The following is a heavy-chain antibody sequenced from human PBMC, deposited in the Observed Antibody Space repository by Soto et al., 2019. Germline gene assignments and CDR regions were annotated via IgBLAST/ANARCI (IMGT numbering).Heavy chain of an antibody. CDR2: IYYSGRT. D-gene: IGHD2-2*02. Sequence: QVQLQESGPGLVKPSETLSLTCTVSGGSVSSGSYYWSWIRQPPGKGLEWIGYIYYSGRTNYNPCLKSRVTIAVDTSKNQFSLKLSSVTDADTGVNDCASLGYCRSTSRYMGHYYYYGMDVWGQGTTVTVS. J-gene: IGHJ6*02. CDR1: GGSVSSGSYY. V-gene: IGHV4-61*01. CDR3: ASLGYCRSTSRYMGHYYYYGMDV.